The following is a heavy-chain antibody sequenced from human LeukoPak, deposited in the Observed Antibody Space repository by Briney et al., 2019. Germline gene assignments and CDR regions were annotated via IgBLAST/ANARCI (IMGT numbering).Heavy chain of an antibody. CDR3: ASTSHYYDTSGPFQY. Sequence: SSETLSLTCTVSGDSISSDYWSWIRQPPGKGLEWIGYIYYSGSTNYNPSLKSRVTISLDTSRSQFSLRLSSVTAADTAVYYCASTSHYYDTSGPFQYWGQGTLVTVSS. J-gene: IGHJ4*02. CDR2: IYYSGST. V-gene: IGHV4-59*08. CDR1: GDSISSDY. D-gene: IGHD3-22*01.